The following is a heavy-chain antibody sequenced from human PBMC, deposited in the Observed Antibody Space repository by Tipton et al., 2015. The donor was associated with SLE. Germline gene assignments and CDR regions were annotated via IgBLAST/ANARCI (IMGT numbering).Heavy chain of an antibody. CDR1: GGSISTGDYY. Sequence: GLVKPSQTLSLTCTVSGGSISTGDYYYWTWIRQHPQRGLEWIGYIYHSGSTYYNPSLKSRITISVDTSINQFSLNLSSVTAADTAVYYCTGEWQQVVGVAYWGLGALVTVSS. CDR3: TGEWQQVVGVAY. J-gene: IGHJ4*02. CDR2: IYHSGST. D-gene: IGHD3-16*01. V-gene: IGHV4-31*03.